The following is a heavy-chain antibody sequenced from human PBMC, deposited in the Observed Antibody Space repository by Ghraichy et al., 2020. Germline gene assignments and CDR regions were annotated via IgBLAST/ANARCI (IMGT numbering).Heavy chain of an antibody. Sequence: SETLSLTCAVYGGSFSGYYWSWIRQSPGKGLEWIGENTHSGSTKYNPSIKSRVTISVDTSKNQFTLHVSSVTAADTAVYYCARRGFYFDYWGQGTQVTVSS. J-gene: IGHJ4*02. CDR1: GGSFSGYY. CDR2: NTHSGST. CDR3: ARRGFYFDY. V-gene: IGHV4-34*01.